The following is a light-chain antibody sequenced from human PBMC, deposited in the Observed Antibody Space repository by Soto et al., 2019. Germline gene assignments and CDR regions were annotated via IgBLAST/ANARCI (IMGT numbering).Light chain of an antibody. Sequence: EIVMTQSPATLSVSPGERATLSCRASQSIRSNLAWYPQKPGQAPRLLIYDACTRATGILARFSGSGAGTEFTRPISSLQSEDVAVDYCQQYNKWKITFCQGTRLEIK. V-gene: IGKV3-15*01. CDR3: QQYNKWKIT. J-gene: IGKJ5*01. CDR2: DAC. CDR1: QSIRSN.